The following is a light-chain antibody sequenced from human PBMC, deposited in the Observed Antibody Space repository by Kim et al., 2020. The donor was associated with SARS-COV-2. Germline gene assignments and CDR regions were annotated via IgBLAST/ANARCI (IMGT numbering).Light chain of an antibody. CDR3: NSRDNSGDHVV. CDR2: GRN. Sequence: SSELTQDPAVSVALGQTVRITCQGDSLRTYYASWYQQKPGQDPILVFYGRNNRPSGIPDRFSGSSSGNTASLTVTGAQAVDEADYYCNSRDNSGDHVVFGGGTQLTVL. V-gene: IGLV3-19*01. J-gene: IGLJ3*02. CDR1: SLRTYY.